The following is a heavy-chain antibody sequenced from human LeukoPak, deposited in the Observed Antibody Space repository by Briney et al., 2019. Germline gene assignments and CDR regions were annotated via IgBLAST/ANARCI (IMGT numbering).Heavy chain of an antibody. V-gene: IGHV3-30*01. Sequence: GRSLRLSCAASGFTFSSYAMRWVRQAPGKGLEWVAVISYDGSNKYYADSVKGRFTISRDNSKNTLYLQMNSLRAEDTAVYYCARDTSGAFDIWGQGTMVTVSS. CDR2: ISYDGSNK. CDR1: GFTFSSYA. J-gene: IGHJ3*02. CDR3: ARDTSGAFDI.